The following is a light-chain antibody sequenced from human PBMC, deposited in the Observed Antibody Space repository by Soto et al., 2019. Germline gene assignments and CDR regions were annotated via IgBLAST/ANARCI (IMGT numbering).Light chain of an antibody. J-gene: IGLJ3*02. CDR1: SSNIGSNY. Sequence: QSVLTQPPSASGTPGQRVTISCSGSSSNIGSNYVYWYQQLPGTAPKLLIYRNNQRPSGVPDRFSGSKSGTSASLAISGLRSEDEADYYCAAWDDSLSGHWAFGGGTKLTVL. V-gene: IGLV1-47*01. CDR3: AAWDDSLSGHWA. CDR2: RNN.